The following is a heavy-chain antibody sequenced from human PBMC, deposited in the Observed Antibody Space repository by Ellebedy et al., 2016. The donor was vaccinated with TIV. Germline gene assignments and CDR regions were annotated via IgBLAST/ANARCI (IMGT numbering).Heavy chain of an antibody. J-gene: IGHJ2*01. CDR3: ARGLYDFWSGYGDYWYFDL. Sequence: AASVKVSCKASGYTFTSYDINWVRQATGQGLEWMGWMNPNSGNTGYAQKFQGKVTMTRNTSISTAYMELSSLRSEDTAVYYCARGLYDFWSGYGDYWYFDLWGRGTLVTVSS. D-gene: IGHD3-3*01. CDR2: MNPNSGNT. V-gene: IGHV1-8*01. CDR1: GYTFTSYD.